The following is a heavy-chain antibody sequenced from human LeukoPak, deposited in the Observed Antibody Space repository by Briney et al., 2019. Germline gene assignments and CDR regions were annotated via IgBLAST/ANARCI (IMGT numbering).Heavy chain of an antibody. D-gene: IGHD3-22*01. V-gene: IGHV3-48*03. CDR2: ISSTGSNI. CDR1: GFTFRTFE. Sequence: GGSLRLSCAASGFTFRTFEMNWVRQAPGKGLEWVSYISSTGSNIYYADSVKGRFTISRDNAKNSLYLLMNSLRTEDTAVYYCAATYYYDGSGDYWGQGTLVTASS. CDR3: AATYYYDGSGDY. J-gene: IGHJ4*02.